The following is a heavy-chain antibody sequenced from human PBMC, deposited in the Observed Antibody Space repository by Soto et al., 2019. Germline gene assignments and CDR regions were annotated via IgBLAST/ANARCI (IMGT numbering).Heavy chain of an antibody. CDR3: ATALGCRSTSCTLDY. Sequence: QVQLVRSGAEVKKPGSSVKVSCKASGGTFGSYAFSWVRQAPGQGLEWMGGIIPVAGAAHYAQKFQGRGTITADESTSTAYMELSSLSSQDTAVYYCATALGCRSTSCTLDYWGQGTRVIVSS. D-gene: IGHD2-2*01. J-gene: IGHJ4*02. CDR2: IIPVAGAA. V-gene: IGHV1-69*01. CDR1: GGTFGSYA.